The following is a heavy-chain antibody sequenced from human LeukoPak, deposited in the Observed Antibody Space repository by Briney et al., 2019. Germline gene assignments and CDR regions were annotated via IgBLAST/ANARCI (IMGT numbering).Heavy chain of an antibody. Sequence: GGSLRLSCAASGFTVSSNYMNWVRQAPGKGLEWVSVIYGGGNIYYADSVKGRFTISRDNSKNTLYLQMNSLRAEDAAVYYCARGAGYNYPYYFDYWGQGTLVTVSS. J-gene: IGHJ4*02. CDR3: ARGAGYNYPYYFDY. CDR2: IYGGGNI. D-gene: IGHD5-24*01. CDR1: GFTVSSNY. V-gene: IGHV3-53*01.